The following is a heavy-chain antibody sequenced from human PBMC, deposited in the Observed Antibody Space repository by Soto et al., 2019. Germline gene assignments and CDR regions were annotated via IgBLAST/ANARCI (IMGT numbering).Heavy chain of an antibody. CDR3: ARYLWYSSSWMRFDP. CDR1: GFTFSSYW. J-gene: IGHJ5*02. D-gene: IGHD6-13*01. Sequence: EVQLVESGGGLVQPGGSLRLSCAASGFTFSSYWMSWVRQAPGKGLEWVANIKQDGSEKYYVDSVKGRFTISRDNAKNSLYLQMNSLRAEDTAVYYCARYLWYSSSWMRFDPWGQGTLVTVSS. V-gene: IGHV3-7*01. CDR2: IKQDGSEK.